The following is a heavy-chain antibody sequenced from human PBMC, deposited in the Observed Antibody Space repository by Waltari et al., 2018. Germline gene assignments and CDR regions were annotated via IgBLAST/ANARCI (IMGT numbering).Heavy chain of an antibody. Sequence: VQLVQSGAAVKKQGESLKISCTGSGYSFTSDWIGWVRQMTGKGLEWMGIIYPGDSDTRYSPSFQGQVTISADKSISTAYLQWSSLKASDTAMYYCARLLTMVVTPSWFDPWGQGTLVTVSS. CDR2: IYPGDSDT. D-gene: IGHD2-15*01. CDR3: ARLLTMVVTPSWFDP. J-gene: IGHJ5*02. CDR1: GYSFTSDW. V-gene: IGHV5-51*03.